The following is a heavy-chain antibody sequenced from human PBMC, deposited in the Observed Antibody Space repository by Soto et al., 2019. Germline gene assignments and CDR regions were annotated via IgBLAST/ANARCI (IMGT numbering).Heavy chain of an antibody. CDR3: ARTSGYDWDYYYYYYMDV. D-gene: IGHD5-12*01. CDR2: IYYSGST. Sequence: PSETLSLTCTVSGGSISSYYWSWTRQPPGKGLEWIGYIYYSGSTNYNPSLKSRVTISVDTSKNQFSLKLSSVTAADTAVYYCARTSGYDWDYYYYYYMDVWGKGTTVTVSS. J-gene: IGHJ6*03. V-gene: IGHV4-59*01. CDR1: GGSISSYY.